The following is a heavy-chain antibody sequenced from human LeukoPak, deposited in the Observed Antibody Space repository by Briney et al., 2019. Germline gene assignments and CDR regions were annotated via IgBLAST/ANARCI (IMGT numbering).Heavy chain of an antibody. CDR2: IKYDGREK. CDR3: ASSPYRRRYFDY. CDR1: GFSFSSFW. J-gene: IGHJ4*02. D-gene: IGHD3-9*01. Sequence: GGSLRLSCAASGFSFSSFWMSWVRQAPGKGLEWVANIKYDGREKFYVDSVKGRSTISRDNAKNSLYLQMDSLRAEDTAVYYCASSPYRRRYFDYWGPGTLVTVSS. V-gene: IGHV3-7*03.